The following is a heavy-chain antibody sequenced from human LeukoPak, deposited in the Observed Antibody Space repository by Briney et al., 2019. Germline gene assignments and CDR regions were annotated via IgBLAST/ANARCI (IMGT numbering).Heavy chain of an antibody. V-gene: IGHV1-69*05. D-gene: IGHD6-13*01. CDR2: IIPIFGTA. CDR3: ARGIGGSSWYYYFDY. J-gene: IGHJ4*02. CDR1: GGTFSSYA. Sequence: SVKVSCKASGGTFSSYAISWVRQAPGQGLEWMGRIIPIFGTANYAQKFQGRVTITTDESTSTAYMELSRLRSEDTAVYYCARGIGGSSWYYYFDYWGQGTLVTVSS.